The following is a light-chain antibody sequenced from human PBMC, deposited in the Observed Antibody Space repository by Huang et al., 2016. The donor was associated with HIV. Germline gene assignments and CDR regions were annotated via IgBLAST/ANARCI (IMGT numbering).Light chain of an antibody. CDR1: QSVYASSTSKDY. Sequence: DIIMSQSPESLTVSLGERATLNCRSSQSVYASSTSKDYMAWFQQKPGQPPKLLLFWASSREVGVPHRFSGSGSGTHFTLTIANLQPEDAAIYYCQQYYSLPQTFGQGTRV. CDR3: QQYYSLPQT. J-gene: IGKJ1*01. CDR2: WAS. V-gene: IGKV4-1*01.